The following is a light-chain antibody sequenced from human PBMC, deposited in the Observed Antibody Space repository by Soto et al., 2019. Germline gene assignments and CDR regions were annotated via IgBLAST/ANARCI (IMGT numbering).Light chain of an antibody. J-gene: IGKJ4*01. Sequence: DIQMTQSPSSVSASVGDRVTITCRASQDISTSLAWFQQKPGKAPKLLIYAASTLQSGVPSRFSGSGSGTDFTLTISRLEPEDFAVYYCQQYGSSPLSFGGGTKVDIK. CDR3: QQYGSSPLS. CDR2: AAS. CDR1: QDISTS. V-gene: IGKV1-12*01.